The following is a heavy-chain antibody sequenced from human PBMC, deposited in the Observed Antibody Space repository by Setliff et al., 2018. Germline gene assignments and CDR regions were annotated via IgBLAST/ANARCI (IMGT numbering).Heavy chain of an antibody. V-gene: IGHV3-48*01. CDR1: GFTFSSYS. D-gene: IGHD3-22*01. Sequence: GGSLRLSCAASGFTFSSYSMNWVRQAPGKGLEWVSYISSSSSTIYYADSVKGRFTISRDNAKNSLYLQMNSLRAEDTAVYYCARDPYDSSGYYFFDYWGQGTLVTV. J-gene: IGHJ4*02. CDR2: ISSSSSTI. CDR3: ARDPYDSSGYYFFDY.